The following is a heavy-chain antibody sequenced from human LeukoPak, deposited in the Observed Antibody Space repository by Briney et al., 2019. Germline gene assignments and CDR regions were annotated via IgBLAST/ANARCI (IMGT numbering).Heavy chain of an antibody. CDR3: AKGVTIFGVVRYLDY. CDR1: RFTFSNYA. D-gene: IGHD3-3*01. J-gene: IGHJ4*02. CDR2: IEGDGSGT. V-gene: IGHV3-23*03. Sequence: GGSLRLSCGASRFTFSNYAMTWVRQAPGKGLEWVSSIEGDGSGTYYADSVKGRFTISRDNSKNTLYLQMNSLRAEDTAVYYCAKGVTIFGVVRYLDYWGQGTLVTVSS.